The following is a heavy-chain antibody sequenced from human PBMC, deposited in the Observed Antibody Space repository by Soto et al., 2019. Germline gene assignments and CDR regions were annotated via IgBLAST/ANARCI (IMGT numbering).Heavy chain of an antibody. CDR1: GFTFSSYS. D-gene: IGHD3-10*01. Sequence: GGSLRLSCAASGFTFSSYSMNWVRQAPGKGLEWVSSISSSSSYIYYADSVKGRFTISRDNAKNSLYLQMNSLRAEDTAVYYCARDPYLYYYGSGSSLNRFDPWGQGTLVTVSS. CDR2: ISSSSSYI. J-gene: IGHJ5*02. CDR3: ARDPYLYYYGSGSSLNRFDP. V-gene: IGHV3-21*01.